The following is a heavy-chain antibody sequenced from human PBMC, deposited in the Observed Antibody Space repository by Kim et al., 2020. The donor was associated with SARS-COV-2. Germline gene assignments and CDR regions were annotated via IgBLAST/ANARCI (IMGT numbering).Heavy chain of an antibody. CDR1: GYTFIDYY. CDR3: ARAYYPMGPFDI. V-gene: IGHV1-2*04. Sequence: ASVKVSCKASGYTFIDYYMYWVRQAPGQGFEWMGWINPNSGGTNYAQKFQGWVTMTRDTSISTAYMELSRLRSDDTAVYYCARAYYPMGPFDIWGQGTMVTVSS. D-gene: IGHD3-10*01. J-gene: IGHJ3*02. CDR2: INPNSGGT.